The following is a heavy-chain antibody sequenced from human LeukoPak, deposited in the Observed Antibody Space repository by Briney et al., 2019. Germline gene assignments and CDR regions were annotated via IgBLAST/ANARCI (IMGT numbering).Heavy chain of an antibody. Sequence: PGRSQRLSCAASGFTFSSYAMHWVRQAPGKGLEWVAVISYDGGNKYYADSVKGRFTISRDDSKNTLFLQMNSLRTEDTAVYYCAKGVYVDWLSPFDYWGQGTLVTVSS. V-gene: IGHV3-30*18. CDR2: ISYDGGNK. CDR3: AKGVYVDWLSPFDY. D-gene: IGHD3-9*01. J-gene: IGHJ4*02. CDR1: GFTFSSYA.